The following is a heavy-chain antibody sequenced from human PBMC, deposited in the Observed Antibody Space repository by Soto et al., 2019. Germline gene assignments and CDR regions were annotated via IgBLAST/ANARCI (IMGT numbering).Heavy chain of an antibody. CDR2: ISGSGSTI. CDR3: AKVFYYYDSSGYYYFDY. Sequence: GGSLRLSCAASGFTFSSYAVSWVRQAPGKGPEWISSISGSGSTIYYADSVKGRFTISRDNSKNTLYLQMSSLRAEDTAVYYCAKVFYYYDSSGYYYFDYWGQGTQVTVSS. CDR1: GFTFSSYA. V-gene: IGHV3-23*01. D-gene: IGHD3-22*01. J-gene: IGHJ4*02.